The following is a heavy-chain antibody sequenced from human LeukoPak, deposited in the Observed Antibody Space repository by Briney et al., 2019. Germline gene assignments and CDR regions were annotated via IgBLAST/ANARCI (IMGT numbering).Heavy chain of an antibody. J-gene: IGHJ3*02. D-gene: IGHD1-26*01. CDR2: IYYSGST. Sequence: RASETLSLTCTVSGGSISSYYWSWIRQPPGKGLEWIGYIYYSGSTNYNPSLKSRVTISVDTSKNQFSLKLSSVTAADTAVYYCARDPSIVDAFDIWGQGTMVTVSS. V-gene: IGHV4-59*01. CDR3: ARDPSIVDAFDI. CDR1: GGSISSYY.